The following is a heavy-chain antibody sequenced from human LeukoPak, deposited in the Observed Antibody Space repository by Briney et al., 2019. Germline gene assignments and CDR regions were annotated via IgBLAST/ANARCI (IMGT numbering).Heavy chain of an antibody. CDR3: ARHGELANIVANFDY. Sequence: SETLSLTCTVSGGSISSSSYYWGWIRQPPGKGLEWIGSIYYSGSTYYKPSLKSRVTISVDMSKNQFSLKLSSVTAADTAVYYCARHGELANIVANFDYWGQGTLVTVSS. D-gene: IGHD5-12*01. CDR2: IYYSGST. V-gene: IGHV4-39*01. CDR1: GGSISSSSYY. J-gene: IGHJ4*02.